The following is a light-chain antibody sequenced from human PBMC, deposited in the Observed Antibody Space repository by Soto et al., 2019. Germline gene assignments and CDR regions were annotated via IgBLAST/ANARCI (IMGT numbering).Light chain of an antibody. CDR2: DAS. Sequence: EIVLTQSPSTLSLSPGERATLSCRASQSVSGYLAWYQQKPGEAPRLLIYDASNRPTGIPARFSGSGSGTEYTLPISTLQYEDFAVSYCQQYNNWFLWTFGQGTKVDI. V-gene: IGKV3-15*01. CDR3: QQYNNWFLWT. J-gene: IGKJ1*01. CDR1: QSVSGY.